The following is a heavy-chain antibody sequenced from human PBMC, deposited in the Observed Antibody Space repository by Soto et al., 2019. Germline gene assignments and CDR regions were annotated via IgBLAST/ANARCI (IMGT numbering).Heavy chain of an antibody. CDR3: AREHGWLEGVPQGFDP. D-gene: IGHD3-10*01. J-gene: IGHJ5*02. Sequence: GGSLRLSCAASGFTFSSYSMTWVLQAPGKGLEWVSSISSSSSYIYYADSVKGRFTISRDNAKNSLYLQMNSLRDEDTAVYYCAREHGWLEGVPQGFDPWGQGTLVTVSS. V-gene: IGHV3-21*01. CDR1: GFTFSSYS. CDR2: ISSSSSYI.